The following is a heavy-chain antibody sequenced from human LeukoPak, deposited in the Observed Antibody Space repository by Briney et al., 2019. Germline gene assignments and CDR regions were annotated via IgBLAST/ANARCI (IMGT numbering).Heavy chain of an antibody. CDR2: INPSGGST. V-gene: IGHV1-46*01. CDR3: ARALSVGLYDY. Sequence: ASVKVSCKASGYTFTSYYMHWVRQAPGQGLEWMGIINPSGGSTSYAQKFQGRVTMTRDMSTSTVYMELSSLRSEDTAVYYCARALSVGLYDYWGQGTLVTVSS. CDR1: GYTFTSYY. J-gene: IGHJ4*02. D-gene: IGHD5/OR15-5a*01.